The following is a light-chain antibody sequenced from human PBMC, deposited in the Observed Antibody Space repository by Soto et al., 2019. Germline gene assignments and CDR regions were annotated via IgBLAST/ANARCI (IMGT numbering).Light chain of an antibody. V-gene: IGKV1-6*01. Sequence: AIQMTQSPSSLSASVGDRVTITCRASQDIRDDLVWYQQSPGKAPKLLIYAASRLQSGVPSRFNGSGSGTDFTLSISNLQPEDFVTYYCLQDYNYPYTFGQGTKLEIK. CDR1: QDIRDD. CDR3: LQDYNYPYT. J-gene: IGKJ2*01. CDR2: AAS.